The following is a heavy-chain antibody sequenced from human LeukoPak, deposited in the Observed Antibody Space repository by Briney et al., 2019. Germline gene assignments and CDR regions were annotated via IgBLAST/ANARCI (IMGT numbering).Heavy chain of an antibody. D-gene: IGHD3-22*01. CDR3: ARWTYYYDSSGYYRKHYFDY. CDR2: INHSGST. J-gene: IGHJ4*02. CDR1: GGSFSGYY. Sequence: SETLSLTCAVYGGSFSGYYWSWIRQPPGKGLEWVGEINHSGSTNYNPSLKSRVTISVDTSKNQFSLKLSSVTAADTAVYYCARWTYYYDSSGYYRKHYFDYWGQGTLVTVSS. V-gene: IGHV4-34*01.